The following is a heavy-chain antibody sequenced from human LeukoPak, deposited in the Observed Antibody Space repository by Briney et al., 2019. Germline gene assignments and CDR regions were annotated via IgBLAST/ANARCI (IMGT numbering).Heavy chain of an antibody. Sequence: SVKVSCKASGGTFSSYAISWVRQAPGQGLEWMGGIIPIFGTANYAQKFQGRVTITADESTSTAYMELSSLRSEDTAVYYCASGPAAIQSSSWNPVDYWGQGTLVTVSS. D-gene: IGHD2-2*02. CDR3: ASGPAAIQSSSWNPVDY. J-gene: IGHJ4*02. CDR1: GGTFSSYA. V-gene: IGHV1-69*13. CDR2: IIPIFGTA.